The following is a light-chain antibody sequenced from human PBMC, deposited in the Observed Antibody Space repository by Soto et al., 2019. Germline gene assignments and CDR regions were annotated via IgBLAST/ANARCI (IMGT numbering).Light chain of an antibody. CDR1: QSVSSN. V-gene: IGKV3-15*01. J-gene: IGKJ2*01. Sequence: EIVMTQSPATLSVSPGERVSLSCRASQSVSSNVAWYQQKLGQAPRLLMFAASTRATGIPARFSGSGSGIEFTLTISSLQSEDFAVYYCQQYNAWPPRYTFGQGTKLEIK. CDR2: AAS. CDR3: QQYNAWPPRYT.